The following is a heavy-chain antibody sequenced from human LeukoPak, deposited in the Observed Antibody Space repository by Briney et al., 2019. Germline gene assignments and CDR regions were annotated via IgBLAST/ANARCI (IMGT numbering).Heavy chain of an antibody. CDR2: NYYSGST. Sequence: SETLSLTCTVSGGSISSYYWSWIRQPPGKGLEWIGYNYYSGSTNYNPSLKSRVTISVDTSKNQFSLKLSSVTAADTAVYYCARGGYSYGLYGMDVWGQGTTVTVSS. V-gene: IGHV4-59*01. CDR3: ARGGYSYGLYGMDV. CDR1: GGSISSYY. D-gene: IGHD5-18*01. J-gene: IGHJ6*02.